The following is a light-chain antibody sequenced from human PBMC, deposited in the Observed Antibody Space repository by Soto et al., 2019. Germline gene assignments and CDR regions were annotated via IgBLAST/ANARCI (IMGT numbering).Light chain of an antibody. CDR2: EVT. J-gene: IGLJ1*01. CDR1: SNDVGGYNY. V-gene: IGLV2-8*01. Sequence: QSVLTQPPSASGSPGQSVTISCTGTSNDVGGYNYVSWYQQHPGRAPKLIIYEVTQRPSGVPDRFSGSKSGNTASLTVSGLQAEDEADYYCNSYAGGNSTYVFGTGTKVTVL. CDR3: NSYAGGNSTYV.